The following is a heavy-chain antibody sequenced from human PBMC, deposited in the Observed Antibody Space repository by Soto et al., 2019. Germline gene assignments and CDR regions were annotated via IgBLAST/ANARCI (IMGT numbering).Heavy chain of an antibody. CDR2: MSGSSSTT. J-gene: IGHJ4*02. V-gene: IGHV3-23*01. Sequence: XVSLRLSCATSGLTFSNYAMSWVRQAPGGGLEWVSSMSGSSSTTYYADSVKGRFTISRDRSKNTLYLQMSSLRAEDTALYYCAKNQERELPRVIDFWGQGTLVTVSS. D-gene: IGHD1-7*01. CDR1: GLTFSNYA. CDR3: AKNQERELPRVIDF.